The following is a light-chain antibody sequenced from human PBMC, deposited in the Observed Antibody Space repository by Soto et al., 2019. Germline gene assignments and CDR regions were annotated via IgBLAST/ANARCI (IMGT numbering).Light chain of an antibody. CDR1: QNIDKW. CDR2: AAS. Sequence: DIQMTQSPSSVSASVGDRVTITCRASQNIDKWIAWYQQKPGKAPKLLIYAASSLRGGVPSRFSGSGSVTDFTLTISSLQPEDFATYSCQHARSFPITFGQGTRLE. J-gene: IGKJ5*01. V-gene: IGKV1-12*01. CDR3: QHARSFPIT.